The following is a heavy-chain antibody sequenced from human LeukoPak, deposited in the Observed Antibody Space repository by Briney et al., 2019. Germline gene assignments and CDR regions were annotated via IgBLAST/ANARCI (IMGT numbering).Heavy chain of an antibody. D-gene: IGHD3-3*01. CDR1: GYTFTGYY. Sequence: ASVKVSCKASGYTFTGYYMHWVRQAPGQGLEWMGWINPNSGGTNYARKFQGRVTMTRDTSISTAYMELSRLRSDDTAVYYCARDRVLWRGAYYYYYGMDVWGQGTTVTVSS. V-gene: IGHV1-2*02. J-gene: IGHJ6*02. CDR3: ARDRVLWRGAYYYYYGMDV. CDR2: INPNSGGT.